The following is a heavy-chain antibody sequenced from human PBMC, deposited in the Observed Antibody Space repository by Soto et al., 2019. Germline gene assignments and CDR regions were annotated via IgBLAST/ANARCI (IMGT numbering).Heavy chain of an antibody. CDR2: MTPKSGNT. CDR3: ARNTYGAGDFDS. Sequence: QVQLVQSGAEVKKPGASVKVSCKTSGYTFTNYDVNWVLQATGQGLEWIGWMTPKSGNTGYEQKFQGRVKMTRDTSTSTDYMELRSMRDEDTDIYYCARNTYGAGDFDSWGQGTPVTVSS. V-gene: IGHV1-8*01. CDR1: GYTFTNYD. D-gene: IGHD5-18*01. J-gene: IGHJ4*02.